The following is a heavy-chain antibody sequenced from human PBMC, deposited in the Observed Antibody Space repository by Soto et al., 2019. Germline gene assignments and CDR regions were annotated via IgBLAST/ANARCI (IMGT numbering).Heavy chain of an antibody. V-gene: IGHV5-51*01. J-gene: IGHJ4*02. D-gene: IGHD2-2*01. CDR3: AKHEGYCSTTTCSNFDY. Sequence: GESLKMSCNGSGFTFTIYCIALVLQMPGKGLEWMGIIYPGDSDSSYSPSFQGQVTISADKSINTAYLHWSSLKASDTAIYYCAKHEGYCSTTTCSNFDYWGQGTLVTVSS. CDR1: GFTFTIYC. CDR2: IYPGDSDS.